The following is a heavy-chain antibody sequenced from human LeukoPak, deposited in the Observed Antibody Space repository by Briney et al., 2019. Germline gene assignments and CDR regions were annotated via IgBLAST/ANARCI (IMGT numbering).Heavy chain of an antibody. CDR3: ARAKGGYYDDYYYYMDV. V-gene: IGHV3-53*01. J-gene: IGHJ6*03. CDR1: GFTVSSNY. Sequence: GGSLRLSCAASGFTVSSNYMSWVRQAPGKGLEWVSVIYSGGSTYYADSVKGRFTISRDNAKNSLYLQMNSLRAEDTAVYYCARAKGGYYDDYYYYMDVWGKGTTVTVSS. D-gene: IGHD3-22*01. CDR2: IYSGGST.